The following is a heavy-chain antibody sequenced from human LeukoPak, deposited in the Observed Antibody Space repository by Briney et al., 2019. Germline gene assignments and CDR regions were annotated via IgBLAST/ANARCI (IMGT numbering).Heavy chain of an antibody. J-gene: IGHJ6*02. CDR1: GGTFSSYA. Sequence: EASVKVSCKASGGTFSSYAISWVRQAPGQGLEWMGRIIPILGIANYPQKFQGRVTITADKSTSTAYMELSSLRSEDTAVYYCAIDICSSTSCYIKFGMDVWGQGTTVTVSS. D-gene: IGHD2-2*02. CDR2: IIPILGIA. CDR3: AIDICSSTSCYIKFGMDV. V-gene: IGHV1-69*04.